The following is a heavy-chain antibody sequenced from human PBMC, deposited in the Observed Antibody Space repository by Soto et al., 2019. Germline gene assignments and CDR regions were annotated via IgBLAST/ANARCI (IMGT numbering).Heavy chain of an antibody. CDR1: GHTLTKLS. Sequence: ASVKVSCKISGHTLTKLSIHWVRQAPGQGLEWMGGFDPKGGEAIYAQKWHGRVTVTADASTGTAYMELRGLKSDDTAVYYCATPMPLRGAIITNMIFDYWGQGTLVTVSS. J-gene: IGHJ4*02. CDR2: FDPKGGEA. V-gene: IGHV1-24*01. D-gene: IGHD3-10*01. CDR3: ATPMPLRGAIITNMIFDY.